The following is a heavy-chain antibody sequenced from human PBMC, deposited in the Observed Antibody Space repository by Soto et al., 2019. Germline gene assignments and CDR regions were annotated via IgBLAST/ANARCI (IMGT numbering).Heavy chain of an antibody. CDR3: AREMGVIGAPGYTWFDP. CDR1: GYSFTSYR. D-gene: IGHD1-26*01. Sequence: QVQLVQSGAEVKKPGASVKVSCKASGYSFTSYRMHWVRQAPGQGLEWMGIINPDTGSTTYAQKFQGRVTMTRDTSTRTVFMELSSLRSEDTAVYYCAREMGVIGAPGYTWFDPWGQGALVTVSS. V-gene: IGHV1-46*01. J-gene: IGHJ5*02. CDR2: INPDTGST.